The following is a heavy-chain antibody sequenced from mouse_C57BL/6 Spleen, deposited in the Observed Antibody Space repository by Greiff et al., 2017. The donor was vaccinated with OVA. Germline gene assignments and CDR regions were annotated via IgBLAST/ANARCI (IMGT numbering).Heavy chain of an antibody. CDR1: GFTFSDYG. CDR2: ISSGSSTI. J-gene: IGHJ4*01. CDR3: ARGTTVVATNAMDY. V-gene: IGHV5-17*01. Sequence: EVHLVESGGGLVKPGGSLKLSCAASGFTFSDYGMHWVRQAPEKGLEWVAYISSGSSTIYYADTVKGRFTISRDNAKNTLFLQMTSLRSEDTAMYYCARGTTVVATNAMDYWGQGTSVTVSS. D-gene: IGHD1-1*01.